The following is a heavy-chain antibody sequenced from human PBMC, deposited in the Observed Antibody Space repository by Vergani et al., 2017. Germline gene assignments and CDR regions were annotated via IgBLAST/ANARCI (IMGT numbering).Heavy chain of an antibody. D-gene: IGHD1-1*01. CDR1: GFPFITYA. J-gene: IGHJ5*01. V-gene: IGHV3-23*01. Sequence: EVQLLESGGDLVQPGGPLRLSCVAFGFPFITYAMSWVRQAPGKGLEWVSIINTNGDYTRYGDSVKGRFTISRDNSKSTLYLQMNSLRAEDTAIYYCAKGGWNYWFDSWGQGTLVIVS. CDR2: INTNGDYT. CDR3: AKGGWNYWFDS.